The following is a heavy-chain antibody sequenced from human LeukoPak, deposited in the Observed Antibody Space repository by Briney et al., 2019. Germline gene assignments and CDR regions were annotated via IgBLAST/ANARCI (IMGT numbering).Heavy chain of an antibody. CDR3: ARVRLGEISGWYIFDD. D-gene: IGHD6-19*01. CDR1: GSTFSTYG. V-gene: IGHV3-30*02. J-gene: IGHJ4*02. Sequence: GGSLRLSCKASGSTFSTYGFHWVRQAPGKGLEWMAFIRKDAGKTYYADSVKGRFSISRDISKNTLYLQMNSLRAEDTAVYYCARVRLGEISGWYIFDDWGQGTLVTVSS. CDR2: IRKDAGKT.